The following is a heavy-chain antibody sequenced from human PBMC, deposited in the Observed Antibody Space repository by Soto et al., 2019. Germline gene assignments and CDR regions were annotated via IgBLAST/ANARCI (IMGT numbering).Heavy chain of an antibody. J-gene: IGHJ4*02. V-gene: IGHV3-23*01. CDR3: AKDLKREIVVVVAATWFDY. D-gene: IGHD2-15*01. Sequence: GGSLRLSCAASGFTFSSYAMSWVRQAPGKGLEWVSAISGSGGSRYYADSVKGRFTISRDNSKNTLYLQMNSLRAEDTAVYYCAKDLKREIVVVVAATWFDYWGQGTLVTVSS. CDR1: GFTFSSYA. CDR2: ISGSGGSR.